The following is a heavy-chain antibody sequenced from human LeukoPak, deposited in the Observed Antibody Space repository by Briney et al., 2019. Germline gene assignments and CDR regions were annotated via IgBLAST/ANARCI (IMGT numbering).Heavy chain of an antibody. J-gene: IGHJ4*02. V-gene: IGHV4-39*07. Sequence: SETLSLTCTVSGGSISSGSYYWSWIRQPPGKGLEWIGEINHSGSTNYNPSLKSRVTISVDTSKNQFSLKLSSVTAADTAVYYCAYPSRSLDYWGQGTLVTVSS. CDR1: GGSISSGSYY. CDR2: INHSGST. CDR3: AYPSRSLDY. D-gene: IGHD3-10*01.